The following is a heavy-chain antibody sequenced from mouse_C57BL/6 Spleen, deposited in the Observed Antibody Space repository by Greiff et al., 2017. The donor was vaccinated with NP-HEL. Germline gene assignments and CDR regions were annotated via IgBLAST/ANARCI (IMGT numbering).Heavy chain of an antibody. V-gene: IGHV7-3*01. Sequence: EVKLMESGGGLVQPGGSLSLSCAASGFTFTDYYMSWVRQPPGKALEWLGFIRNKANGYTTEYSASVKGRFTISRDNSQSILYLQMNALRAEDSATYYCARYGLGRDYWGQGTTLTVSS. CDR1: GFTFTDYY. J-gene: IGHJ2*01. CDR2: IRNKANGYTT. CDR3: ARYGLGRDY. D-gene: IGHD4-1*01.